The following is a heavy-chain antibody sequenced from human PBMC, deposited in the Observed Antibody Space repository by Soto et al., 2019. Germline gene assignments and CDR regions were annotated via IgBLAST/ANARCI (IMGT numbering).Heavy chain of an antibody. J-gene: IGHJ6*02. CDR2: IYHSGST. Sequence: SETLSRTCAVSGGSISSSNWWSWVRQPPGRGLEWIGEIYHSGSTNYNPSLKSRVTISVDKSKNQFSLKLSSVTAADTAVYYCARGLSIAVADYYGMDVWGQGTTVTVSS. CDR1: GGSISSSNW. D-gene: IGHD6-19*01. CDR3: ARGLSIAVADYYGMDV. V-gene: IGHV4-4*02.